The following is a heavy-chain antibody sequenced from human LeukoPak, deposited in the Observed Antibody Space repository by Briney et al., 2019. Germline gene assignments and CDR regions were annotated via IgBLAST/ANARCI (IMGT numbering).Heavy chain of an antibody. V-gene: IGHV4-39*07. CDR3: AREGTGYGGKLGFDY. Sequence: PSETLSLTCTVSGGSISSSSYYWGWIRQPPGKGLEWIGSIYYSGSTYYNPSLKSRVTISVDTSKNQFSLKLSSVTAADTAVYYCAREGTGYGGKLGFDYWGQGTLVTVSS. J-gene: IGHJ4*02. CDR1: GGSISSSSYY. D-gene: IGHD4-23*01. CDR2: IYYSGST.